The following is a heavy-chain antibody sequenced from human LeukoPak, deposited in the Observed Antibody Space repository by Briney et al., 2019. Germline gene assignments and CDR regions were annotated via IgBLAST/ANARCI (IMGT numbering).Heavy chain of an antibody. V-gene: IGHV4-4*07. CDR2: IYTSGST. CDR1: GGSISSYY. D-gene: IGHD3-22*01. Sequence: PSETLSLTCTVSGGSISSYYWSWIRQPAGKGLEWIGRIYTSGSTNYNPSLKSRVTISVDTSKNQFSLKLSSVTAADTAVYYCAREGDSGYYVRGPNAFDIWGQGTMVTVSS. CDR3: AREGDSGYYVRGPNAFDI. J-gene: IGHJ3*02.